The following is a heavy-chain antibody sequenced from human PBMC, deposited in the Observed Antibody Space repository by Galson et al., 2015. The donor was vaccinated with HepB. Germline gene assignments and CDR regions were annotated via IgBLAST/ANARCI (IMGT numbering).Heavy chain of an antibody. J-gene: IGHJ4*02. CDR1: GFAFGSHT. D-gene: IGHD3-3*01. CDR3: VKDSHYDFWQGSLFEL. CDR2: ISGHAEKI. Sequence: LRLSCAASGFAFGSHTMIWVRQAPGRGLECVSAISGHAEKIYYAESLKGRFTISRDNSKSTVYLQISGLGVDDTAVYYCVKDSHYDFWQGSLFELWGQGTPVTVAS. V-gene: IGHV3-23*01.